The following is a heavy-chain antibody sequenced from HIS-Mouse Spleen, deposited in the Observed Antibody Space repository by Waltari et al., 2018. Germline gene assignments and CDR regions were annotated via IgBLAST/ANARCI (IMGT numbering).Heavy chain of an antibody. V-gene: IGHV4-39*07. J-gene: IGHJ2*01. CDR1: GGSISSSSYY. CDR3: AREIPYSSSWYDWYFDL. D-gene: IGHD6-13*01. Sequence: QLQLQESGPGLVKPSETLSLTCTASGGSISSSSYYSCWIRHPPGRGLEWIGSIYYSGSTYYNPSLKSRVTISVDTSKNQFSLKLSSVTAADTAVYYCAREIPYSSSWYDWYFDLWGRGTLVTVSS. CDR2: IYYSGST.